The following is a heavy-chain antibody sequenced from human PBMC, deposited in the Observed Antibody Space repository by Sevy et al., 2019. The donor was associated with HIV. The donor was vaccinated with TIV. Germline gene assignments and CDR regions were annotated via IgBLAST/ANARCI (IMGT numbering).Heavy chain of an antibody. CDR2: IYSGGIT. J-gene: IGHJ4*02. CDR1: GFTVSSNY. V-gene: IGHV3-53*01. D-gene: IGHD3-3*01. Sequence: GGSLRLSCAASGFTVSSNYMSWVRQAPGKGLEWVSVIYSGGITYYADSVKGRFSISRDNSKNTLYLQMNSLRAEDTAVYYCAATPRSDFWSGPFDYWGQGTLVTVSS. CDR3: AATPRSDFWSGPFDY.